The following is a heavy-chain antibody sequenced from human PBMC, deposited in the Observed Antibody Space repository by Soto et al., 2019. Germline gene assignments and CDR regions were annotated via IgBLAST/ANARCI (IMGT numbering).Heavy chain of an antibody. Sequence: QVQLQESGPGLVKPSQTLSLTCTVSGGSINNGGYYWSWIRQHPGQGLEWIGYIFYSGSTYYNPSLKSRVTISVDTTKNPCSLKLSSVTAADTAVYYCARVLRGGSYGMDVGGQGTTVTVSS. CDR3: ARVLRGGSYGMDV. CDR2: IFYSGST. D-gene: IGHD3-10*01. V-gene: IGHV4-31*03. J-gene: IGHJ6*02. CDR1: GGSINNGGYY.